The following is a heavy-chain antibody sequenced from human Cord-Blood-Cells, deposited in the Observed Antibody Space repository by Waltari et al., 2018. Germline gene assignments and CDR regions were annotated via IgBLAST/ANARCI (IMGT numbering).Heavy chain of an antibody. V-gene: IGHV3-33*01. Sequence: QVQLVESGGGVVQPGRSLRLSCAASGFTFSSYGMHWVRQAPGKGLELVAVIWYDGSNKYYADSVKGRFTISRDNSKNTLYLQMNSLRAEDTAVYYCARDRNSGSGSYYYWGQGTLVTVSS. J-gene: IGHJ4*02. D-gene: IGHD1-26*01. CDR1: GFTFSSYG. CDR2: IWYDGSNK. CDR3: ARDRNSGSGSYYY.